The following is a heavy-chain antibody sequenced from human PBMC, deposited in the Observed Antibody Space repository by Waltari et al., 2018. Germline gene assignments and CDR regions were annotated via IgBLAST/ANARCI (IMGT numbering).Heavy chain of an antibody. V-gene: IGHV3-7*01. J-gene: IGHJ4*02. D-gene: IGHD3-10*01. Sequence: EVHLVESGGGLVQPGGSLRLSCTASGFTFTNYWMTWVRQAPGKGLEWVANINQGGNKKYYVDSVKGRFTISRDNAENSLYLQMNSLRAEDTAGYYCGRDFYTSGSHDYWGQGTLVTVSS. CDR2: INQGGNKK. CDR1: GFTFTNYW. CDR3: GRDFYTSGSHDY.